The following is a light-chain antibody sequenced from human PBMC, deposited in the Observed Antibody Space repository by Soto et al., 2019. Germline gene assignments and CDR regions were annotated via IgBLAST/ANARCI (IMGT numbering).Light chain of an antibody. V-gene: IGKV4-1*01. CDR3: QQFFKTPQT. J-gene: IGKJ2*01. Sequence: DIVMTQSPESLAVSLGERATINCKSSQSVLYSSNNKNYLAWYQQKPGQPPKLLIYWASTRESGVPDRFSGSGSGKDFTLTISSLQAEDVAVYYCQQFFKTPQTFGQGTKLEIK. CDR2: WAS. CDR1: QSVLYSSNNKNY.